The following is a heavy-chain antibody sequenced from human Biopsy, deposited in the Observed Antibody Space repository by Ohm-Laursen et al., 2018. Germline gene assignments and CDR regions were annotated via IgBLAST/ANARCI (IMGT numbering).Heavy chain of an antibody. J-gene: IGHJ4*02. D-gene: IGHD5-24*01. V-gene: IGHV1-18*01. CDR1: GYKFTSYG. CDR2: INTYNGNT. CDR3: ARERGGYKRTDY. Sequence: SVKVSCKVSGYKFTSYGISWVRQAPGQGLEWMGWINTYNGNTNYAQNLQGRVTMTTDTSTSTAYMELRSLRSDDTAVYYCARERGGYKRTDYWGQGTLVTVSS.